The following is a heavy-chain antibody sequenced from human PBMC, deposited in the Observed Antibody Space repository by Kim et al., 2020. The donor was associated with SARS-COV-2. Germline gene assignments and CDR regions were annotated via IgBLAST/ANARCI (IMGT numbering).Heavy chain of an antibody. V-gene: IGHV1-46*01. D-gene: IGHD6-13*01. Sequence: QKFTGRGTMTRDTSTSTVYMELSGLRSEDTAVYYCARVDPGIAAAAFDYWGQGTLVTVSS. J-gene: IGHJ4*02. CDR3: ARVDPGIAAAAFDY.